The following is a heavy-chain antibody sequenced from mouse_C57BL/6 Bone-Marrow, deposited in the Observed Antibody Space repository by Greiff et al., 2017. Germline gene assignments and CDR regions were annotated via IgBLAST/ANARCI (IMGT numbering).Heavy chain of an antibody. CDR3: GRVHYYGSSYWYFDV. D-gene: IGHD1-1*01. Sequence: QVQLQQPGAELVKPGASVKLSCKASGYTFTSYWMHWVKQRPGQGLEWIGMIHPNSGSTNYNEKFKSKATLTVDKSSSTAYMQLSSLTSEDSAVYYCGRVHYYGSSYWYFDVWGTRTTVTVSS. CDR2: IHPNSGST. V-gene: IGHV1-64*01. CDR1: GYTFTSYW. J-gene: IGHJ1*03.